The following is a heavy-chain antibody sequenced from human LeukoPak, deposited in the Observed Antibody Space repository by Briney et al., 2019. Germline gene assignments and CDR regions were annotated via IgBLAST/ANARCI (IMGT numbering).Heavy chain of an antibody. V-gene: IGHV4-34*01. CDR3: ARGGYYGSGNDFRFDP. J-gene: IGHJ5*02. D-gene: IGHD3-10*01. Sequence: PSETLSLTCAVYGGSFSGYYWSWIRQPPGKGLEWIGEINHSGSTNYNPSLKSRVTISVDTSKNQFSLKLTSVTAADTAVYFCARGGYYGSGNDFRFDPWGQGTLVTVSS. CDR2: INHSGST. CDR1: GGSFSGYY.